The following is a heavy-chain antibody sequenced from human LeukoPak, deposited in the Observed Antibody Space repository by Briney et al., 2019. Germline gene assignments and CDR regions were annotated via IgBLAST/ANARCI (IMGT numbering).Heavy chain of an antibody. J-gene: IGHJ4*02. V-gene: IGHV4-39*01. Sequence: SSETLSLTCAVSGASISGSGYYWGWIRQPPGKGLEWIGSIYYSGSTYYNPSLKSRVTISVDTSKNQFSLKLSSVTAADTAVYYCASRDPYSSVVDYWGQGTLVTVSS. CDR3: ASRDPYSSVVDY. D-gene: IGHD6-19*01. CDR2: IYYSGST. CDR1: GASISGSGYY.